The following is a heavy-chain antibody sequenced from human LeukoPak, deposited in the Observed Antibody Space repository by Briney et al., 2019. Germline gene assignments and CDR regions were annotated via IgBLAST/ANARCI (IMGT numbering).Heavy chain of an antibody. CDR3: ASHIKVLGTRGFDY. CDR1: GGSIYSHSW. Sequence: SETLSLTCSISGGSIYSHSWWSWVRQPPGTGLEWIGEIYHGGDTNYDPSLKSRVSMSVDKSKNHFSLNLSSVTAADTAMYYCASHIKVLGTRGFDYWGQGALVTVSS. V-gene: IGHV4-4*02. CDR2: IYHGGDT. J-gene: IGHJ4*02. D-gene: IGHD2/OR15-2a*01.